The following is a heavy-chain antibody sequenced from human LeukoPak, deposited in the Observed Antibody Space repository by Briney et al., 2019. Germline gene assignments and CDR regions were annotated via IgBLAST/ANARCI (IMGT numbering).Heavy chain of an antibody. CDR2: ISAYNGNT. CDR3: ARDSYYEDIVVVPAAYYYFDY. D-gene: IGHD2-2*01. CDR1: GYTFTGYY. Sequence: EASVKVSCKASGYTFTGYYMHWVRQAPGQGLEWMGWISAYNGNTNYAQKLQGRVTMTTDTSTSTAYMELRSLRSDDTAVYYCARDSYYEDIVVVPAAYYYFDYWGQGTLVTVSS. V-gene: IGHV1-18*04. J-gene: IGHJ4*02.